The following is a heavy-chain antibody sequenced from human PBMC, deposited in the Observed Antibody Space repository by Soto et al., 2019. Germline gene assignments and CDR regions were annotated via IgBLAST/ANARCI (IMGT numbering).Heavy chain of an antibody. CDR3: ARHRLYSSSWTTFDY. J-gene: IGHJ4*02. D-gene: IGHD2-2*01. CDR1: GYNFATYW. Sequence: PGESLKISCXGSGYNFATYWIGWVRQTPGKGLEWIGIIYPPNSDTKYSPSFEGQVTISAEKSINTAYLQWSSLTASDTAVYYCARHRLYSSSWTTFDYWGQGTLVTVSS. V-gene: IGHV5-51*01. CDR2: IYPPNSDT.